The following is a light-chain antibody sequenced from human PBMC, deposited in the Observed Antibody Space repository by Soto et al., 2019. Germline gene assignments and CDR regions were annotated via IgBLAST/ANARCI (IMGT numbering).Light chain of an antibody. CDR3: QQYHHWPPIT. CDR2: RAS. V-gene: IGKV3-15*01. CDR1: QSVSSN. J-gene: IGKJ5*01. Sequence: EIVLTQSPGTLSLSPGERATLSCRASQSVSSNYLAWYQQKPGQAPRLLIFRASTRATGIPPRFSGSGSGTEFTLTISSLQSEDIAIYYCQQYHHWPPITFGQGTRLEIK.